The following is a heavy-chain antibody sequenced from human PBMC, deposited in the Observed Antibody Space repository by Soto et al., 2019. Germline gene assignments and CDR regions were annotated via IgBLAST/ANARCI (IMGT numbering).Heavy chain of an antibody. V-gene: IGHV3-21*01. CDR3: ARNESSNIYGMHV. D-gene: IGHD6-6*01. J-gene: IGHJ6*02. CDR2: ISSSSFSI. CDR1: GFTFSSYS. Sequence: EVQLVESGGGLVKPGGSLRLSCAASGFTFSSYSMNWVRQAPGKGLEWVSSISSSSFSINYADSVKGRFSISRDNAQNSLHLQMNNLRTEDTAVYYCARNESSNIYGMHVWGQGTTVTVSS.